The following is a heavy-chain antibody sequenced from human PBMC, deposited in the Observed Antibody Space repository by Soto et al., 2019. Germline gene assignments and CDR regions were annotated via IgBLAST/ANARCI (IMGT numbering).Heavy chain of an antibody. Sequence: QLQLQESGSGVVKPSQTLSLRCSVSGDSISGDGFSWNWIRQPPGKGLEWIGYIYYSGSTYYNPSLQSRVTISVESSKKQFSLKMTSVTAADTAVNFCARGDSNTFDYWGQGALVTVSS. J-gene: IGHJ4*02. V-gene: IGHV4-30-2*01. CDR3: ARGDSNTFDY. CDR2: IYYSGST. D-gene: IGHD3-22*01. CDR1: GDSISGDGFS.